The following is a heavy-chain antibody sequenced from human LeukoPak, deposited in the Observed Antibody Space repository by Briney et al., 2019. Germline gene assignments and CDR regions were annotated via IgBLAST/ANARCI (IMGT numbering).Heavy chain of an antibody. CDR2: IGTGTSYI. Sequence: GGSLRLSCAASGFTFSTYIMNWVRQTPGKGLEWVSSIGTGTSYIYYADSVKGRFTISRDNAKNSLYLEMNSLRAEDTAVYYCARVDRYFDWLLSPPYFDYWGQGTLVTVSS. J-gene: IGHJ4*02. V-gene: IGHV3-21*01. CDR1: GFTFSTYI. CDR3: ARVDRYFDWLLSPPYFDY. D-gene: IGHD3-9*01.